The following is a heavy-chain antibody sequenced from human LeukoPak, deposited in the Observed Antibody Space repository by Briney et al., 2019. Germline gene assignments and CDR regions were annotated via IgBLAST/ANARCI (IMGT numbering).Heavy chain of an antibody. Sequence: PSETLSLTCTVSGYSISSISRTYYWGWVRQSPGKVLEWMGGFYHSGSTYCNPSLQSRVTISIDTSKKQFSLKLSSVTAADTAVYYCAKLRVQNYGGNWGFDYWGQGTLVTVSS. D-gene: IGHD4-23*01. J-gene: IGHJ4*02. V-gene: IGHV4-38-2*02. CDR1: GYSISSISRTYY. CDR3: AKLRVQNYGGNWGFDY. CDR2: FYHSGST.